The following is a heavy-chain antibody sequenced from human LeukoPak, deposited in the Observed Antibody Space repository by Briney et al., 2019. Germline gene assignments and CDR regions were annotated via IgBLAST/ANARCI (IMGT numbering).Heavy chain of an antibody. Sequence: ASVKVSCKASGYTFTGYYMHWVRQAPGQGLEWMGWISPNSGGTNYAQKFQGRVTMTRDTSISTAYMELSRLRSDDTAVYYCARGTGARYYSSSWYGSGWFDPWGQGTLVTVSS. J-gene: IGHJ5*02. CDR3: ARGTGARYYSSSWYGSGWFDP. CDR2: ISPNSGGT. CDR1: GYTFTGYY. V-gene: IGHV1-2*02. D-gene: IGHD6-13*01.